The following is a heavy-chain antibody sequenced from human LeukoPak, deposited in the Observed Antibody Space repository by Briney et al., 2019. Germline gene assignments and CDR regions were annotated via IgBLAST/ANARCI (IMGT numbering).Heavy chain of an antibody. J-gene: IGHJ4*02. Sequence: ASVKVSCKASGYTFTSYDINWVRQATGQGLEWMGWMNPNSGNTGYAQKFQGRVTITRNTSISTAYMELSSLRAEDTAVYYCAKVRDIVLMVYAMDYWGQGTLVTVSS. V-gene: IGHV1-8*03. CDR1: GYTFTSYD. D-gene: IGHD2-8*01. CDR2: MNPNSGNT. CDR3: AKVRDIVLMVYAMDY.